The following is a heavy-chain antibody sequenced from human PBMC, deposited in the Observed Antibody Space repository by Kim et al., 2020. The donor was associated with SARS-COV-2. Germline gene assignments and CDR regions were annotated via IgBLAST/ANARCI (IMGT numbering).Heavy chain of an antibody. CDR2: INHSGST. D-gene: IGHD4-17*01. CDR3: ARGGPLRNGDYPHYYFDY. V-gene: IGHV4-34*01. CDR1: GGSFSGYY. Sequence: SETLSLTCAVYGGSFSGYYWSWIRQPPGKGLEWIGEINHSGSTNYNSSLKSRVTISVDTSKNQFSLKLSSVTAADTAVYYCARGGPLRNGDYPHYYFDYWGQGTLVTVSS. J-gene: IGHJ4*02.